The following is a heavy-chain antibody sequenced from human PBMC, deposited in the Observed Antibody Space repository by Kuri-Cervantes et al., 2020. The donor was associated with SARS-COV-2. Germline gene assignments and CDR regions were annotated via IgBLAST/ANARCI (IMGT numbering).Heavy chain of an antibody. CDR2: IYYSGST. D-gene: IGHD4-17*01. V-gene: IGHV4-30-4*02. CDR3: AGDVPVYGALDF. J-gene: IGHJ4*02. Sequence: SETLSLTCTVSGGSISSGDYYWSWIRQPPGKGLEWIGYIYYSGSTYYNPSLKSRVTISVDTSKNQFSLKLSSVTAADTAVYFCAGDVPVYGALDFWGQGTLVTVSS. CDR1: GGSISSGDYY.